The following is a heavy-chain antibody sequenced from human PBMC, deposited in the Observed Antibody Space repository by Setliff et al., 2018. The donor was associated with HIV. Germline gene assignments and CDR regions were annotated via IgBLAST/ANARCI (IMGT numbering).Heavy chain of an antibody. CDR3: VKGGMTNAAFNI. CDR2: IDSDGSDT. CDR1: GLTFSNYW. J-gene: IGHJ3*02. D-gene: IGHD3-16*01. Sequence: PGESLKISCVASGLTFSNYWMHWVRQAPGKGLVWVSRIDSDGSDTDYADSVRGRFTISRDNAKNTLYLQMNSLRLEDTALYYCVKGGMTNAAFNIWGPGTMVTVSS. V-gene: IGHV3-74*01.